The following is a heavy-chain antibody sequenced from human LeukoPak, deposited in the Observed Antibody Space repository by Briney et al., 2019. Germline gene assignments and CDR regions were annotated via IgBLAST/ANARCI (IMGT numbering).Heavy chain of an antibody. D-gene: IGHD7-27*01. CDR3: AIDPNWGTHS. V-gene: IGHV3-23*01. Sequence: GGSLRLSCAASGFTFSTYTMYWVRHPPGKRLEWVSIIGSSGGGIHYADSVKGRFTISRDNSKNALYLQMNSLRVEDTAVYYCAIDPNWGTHSWGQGVLVTVSS. CDR2: IGSSGGGI. CDR1: GFTFSTYT. J-gene: IGHJ4*02.